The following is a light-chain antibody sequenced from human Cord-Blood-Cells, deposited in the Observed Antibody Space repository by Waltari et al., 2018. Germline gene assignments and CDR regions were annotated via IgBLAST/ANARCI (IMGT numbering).Light chain of an antibody. V-gene: IGLV2-14*01. CDR1: SSDVGGYNY. J-gene: IGLJ2*01. CDR2: DVS. CDR3: SSYTSSSTVV. Sequence: QSALTQPASVSGSPGKSITISCTGTSSDVGGYNYVSWYQQHPGKAPKLMIYDVSKRPSGVSNRCSGSKSGNTASLTISGLQAEDEADYYCSSYTSSSTVVFGGGTKLTVL.